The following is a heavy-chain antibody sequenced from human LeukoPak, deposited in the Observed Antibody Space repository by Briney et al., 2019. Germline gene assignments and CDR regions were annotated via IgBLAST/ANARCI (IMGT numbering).Heavy chain of an antibody. CDR3: ARGSRPDFWSGHNWFDP. Sequence: SETLSLTCTVSGGSISSYYWSWIRQPAGKGLEWIGRIYTSGSTNYNPSLKSRVTMSVDTSKNQFSLKLSSVTAADTAVYYCARGSRPDFWSGHNWFDPWGQGTLVTISS. V-gene: IGHV4-4*07. J-gene: IGHJ5*02. D-gene: IGHD3-3*01. CDR2: IYTSGST. CDR1: GGSISSYY.